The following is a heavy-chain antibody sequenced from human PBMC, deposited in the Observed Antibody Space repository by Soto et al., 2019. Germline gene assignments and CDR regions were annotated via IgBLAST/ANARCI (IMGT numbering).Heavy chain of an antibody. V-gene: IGHV3-20*04. CDR1: GFTFDDYG. CDR3: AREYCSSTSCANYYYYYGMDV. D-gene: IGHD2-2*01. J-gene: IGHJ6*02. Sequence: EVQLVESGGGVVRPGGSLRLSCAASGFTFDDYGMSWVRQAPGKGLEWVSGINWNGGSTGYADSVKGRFTISRDNAKNXLXLXXNSLRAEDTALYYCAREYCSSTSCANYYYYYGMDVWGQGTTVTVSS. CDR2: INWNGGST.